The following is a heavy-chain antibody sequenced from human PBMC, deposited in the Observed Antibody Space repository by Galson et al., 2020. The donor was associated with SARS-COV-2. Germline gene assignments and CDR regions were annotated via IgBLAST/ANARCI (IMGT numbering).Heavy chain of an antibody. CDR2: VSSSGAYM. J-gene: IGHJ4*02. CDR1: VFTFSNYN. Sequence: NSGGSLRLSCAASVFTFSNYNMNWVRQAPGKGLEWVSSVSSSGAYMFYAASVRGRFTISRDNAKKSLYREMNSLRAEDMAVYYCASSFFRGRGYFDYWGQGALVTVSS. D-gene: IGHD2-15*01. CDR3: ASSFFRGRGYFDY. V-gene: IGHV3-21*01.